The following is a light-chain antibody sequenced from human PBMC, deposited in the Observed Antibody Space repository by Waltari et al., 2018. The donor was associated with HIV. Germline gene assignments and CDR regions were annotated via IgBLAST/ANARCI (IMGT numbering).Light chain of an antibody. V-gene: IGKV3-15*01. CDR2: GAS. Sequence: EIVMTQSPATLSVSPGERATLSCRTSQSVKNNLAWYQQKPGQATRIPFYGASTRVTGIPAMFSGSGSETEVTLTISSLQSEDFAVYYCQQYNNWPGTFGQGTKVEIE. CDR1: QSVKNN. CDR3: QQYNNWPGT. J-gene: IGKJ1*01.